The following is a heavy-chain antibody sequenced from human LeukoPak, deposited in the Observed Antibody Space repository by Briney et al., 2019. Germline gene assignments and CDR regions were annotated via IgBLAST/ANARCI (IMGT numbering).Heavy chain of an antibody. D-gene: IGHD2-21*02. J-gene: IGHJ4*02. Sequence: PGGSLRLSCAASGFTFSSYAMSWVRQAPGKGLEWVSAISGSGGSTYYADSVKGRFTISRDNSKNTLYLQMNSLRAEDTAVYYCAKDPDVVVTAIHSYWGQGTLVTVSS. V-gene: IGHV3-23*01. CDR2: ISGSGGST. CDR1: GFTFSSYA. CDR3: AKDPDVVVTAIHSY.